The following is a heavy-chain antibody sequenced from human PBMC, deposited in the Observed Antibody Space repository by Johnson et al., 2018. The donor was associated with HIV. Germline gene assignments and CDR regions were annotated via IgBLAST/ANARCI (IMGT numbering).Heavy chain of an antibody. J-gene: IGHJ3*02. CDR2: ISYDGSNK. D-gene: IGHD1-26*01. CDR1: GFTFSSFA. CDR3: ARGGGSYYRDAFDI. V-gene: IGHV3-30-3*01. Sequence: QVQLVESGGGVVQPGKSLRLSCAASGFTFSSFAMHWVRQAPGKGLEWMAFISYDGSNKYFTDSVRGRFTISRDNSKNTLYLQMNSLRAEDTAVYYCARGGGSYYRDAFDIWGQGTMVTVAS.